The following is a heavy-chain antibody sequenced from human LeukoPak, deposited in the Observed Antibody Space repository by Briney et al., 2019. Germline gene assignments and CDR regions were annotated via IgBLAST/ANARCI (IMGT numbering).Heavy chain of an antibody. CDR1: GGSISSYY. CDR3: ARGDTAMVFDY. D-gene: IGHD5-18*01. Sequence: SETLSLTCTVSGGSISSYYWSWIRQPPGKGLEWIGYIYYSGSTNYNPSLKSRVTISVDTCKNQFSLKLSSVTAADTAVYYCARGDTAMVFDYWGQGTLVTVSS. CDR2: IYYSGST. J-gene: IGHJ4*02. V-gene: IGHV4-59*01.